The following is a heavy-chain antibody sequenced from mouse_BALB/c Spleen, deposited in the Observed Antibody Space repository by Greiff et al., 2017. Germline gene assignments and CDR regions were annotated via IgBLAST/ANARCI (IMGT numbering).Heavy chain of an antibody. V-gene: IGHV1-5*01. CDR2: IYPGNSDT. CDR3: TRGGTGTGSWFAY. Sequence: EVQLQQSGTVLARPGASVKMSCKASGYTFTSYWMHWVKQRPGQGLEWIGAIYPGNSDTSYNQKFKGKAKLTAVTSTSTAYMELSSLTNEDSAVYYCTRGGTGTGSWFAYWGQGTLVTVSA. CDR1: GYTFTSYW. D-gene: IGHD4-1*01. J-gene: IGHJ3*01.